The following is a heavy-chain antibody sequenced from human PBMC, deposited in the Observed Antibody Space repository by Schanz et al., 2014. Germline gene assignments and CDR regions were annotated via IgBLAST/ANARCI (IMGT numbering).Heavy chain of an antibody. J-gene: IGHJ6*03. CDR3: AKGPYYYYYMDV. Sequence: EVQLVESGGGLVQPGGSLRLSCAASGFTFSGYSMNWVRQAPGKGLEWVSAISGSGGSTYYADSVKGRFTISRDNSKNTVYLQMNSLRADDTAVYYCAKGPYYYYYMDVWGNGTTVTVSS. CDR2: ISGSGGST. CDR1: GFTFSGYS. V-gene: IGHV3-23*04.